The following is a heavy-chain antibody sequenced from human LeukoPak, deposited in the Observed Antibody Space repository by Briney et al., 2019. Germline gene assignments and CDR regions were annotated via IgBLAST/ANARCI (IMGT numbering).Heavy chain of an antibody. CDR3: AELGITMIGGV. D-gene: IGHD3-10*02. J-gene: IGHJ6*04. V-gene: IGHV3-48*01. CDR1: GFTFSSYS. Sequence: GESLRLSCAASGFTFSSYSMNWVRQAPGKGLEWVSYISSSSSTIYYADSVKGRFTISRDNAKNSLYLQMNSLRAGDTAVYYCAELGITMIGGVWGKGTTVTISS. CDR2: ISSSSSTI.